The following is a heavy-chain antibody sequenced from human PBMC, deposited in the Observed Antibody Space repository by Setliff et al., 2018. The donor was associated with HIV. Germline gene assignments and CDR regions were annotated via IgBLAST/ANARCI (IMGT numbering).Heavy chain of an antibody. D-gene: IGHD2-2*01. CDR2: IYYSGNT. V-gene: IGHV4-31*03. Sequence: SETLSLTCTVSGGSISSGGYYWSWIRQHPGRGLEWIGYIYYSGNTYYNPALKRRLTISVDTSKNHFPLKLSSVTAADTAVYYCARAFCSSASCYGGGDAFDIWGQGTMVTVSS. J-gene: IGHJ3*02. CDR1: GGSISSGGYY. CDR3: ARAFCSSASCYGGGDAFDI.